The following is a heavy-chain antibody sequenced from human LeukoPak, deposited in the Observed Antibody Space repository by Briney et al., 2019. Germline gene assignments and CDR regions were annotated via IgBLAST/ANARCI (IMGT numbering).Heavy chain of an antibody. J-gene: IGHJ3*02. CDR2: ISGSDSGT. CDR3: AKFIVGAPDPHDAFDI. D-gene: IGHD1-26*01. V-gene: IGHV3-23*01. Sequence: PGGSLRLSCAASGFTFTNYAMSWVRQAPGMGLEWVSGISGSDSGTYYADSVKGRFTISRDNSRNTLYLQIDSLRAEDTAVYYCAKFIVGAPDPHDAFDIWGQGTMVTVSS. CDR1: GFTFTNYA.